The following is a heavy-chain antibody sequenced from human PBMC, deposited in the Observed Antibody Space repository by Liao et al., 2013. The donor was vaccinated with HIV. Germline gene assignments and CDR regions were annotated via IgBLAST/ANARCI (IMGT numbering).Heavy chain of an antibody. D-gene: IGHD3-9*01. CDR3: AREVKTGDDAYDV. Sequence: QEQLQQWGAGLLKPSETLSLTCAVYVGSFSAYYWTWIRQPPGKGLEWIGEINHRGSTNYNPSLKSRVTMSVDRSKNQFSLTLTSVTAADTAVYYCAREVKTGDDAYDVWSQGTMVTVSS. V-gene: IGHV4-34*01. CDR1: VGSFSAYY. J-gene: IGHJ3*01. CDR2: INHRGST.